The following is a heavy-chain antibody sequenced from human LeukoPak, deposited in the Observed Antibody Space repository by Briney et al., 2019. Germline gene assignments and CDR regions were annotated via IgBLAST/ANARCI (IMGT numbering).Heavy chain of an antibody. J-gene: IGHJ4*02. Sequence: PGGSLRLSCVASGFTFSNYAMTWVRQAPGKGLEWVSLISGSGGRTNYADSVRGRFSISRDDSKNTLYLQMISLRAEDTAVYYCAKLEAVAGTDWGQGTL. CDR1: GFTFSNYA. D-gene: IGHD6-13*01. CDR2: ISGSGGRT. CDR3: AKLEAVAGTD. V-gene: IGHV3-23*01.